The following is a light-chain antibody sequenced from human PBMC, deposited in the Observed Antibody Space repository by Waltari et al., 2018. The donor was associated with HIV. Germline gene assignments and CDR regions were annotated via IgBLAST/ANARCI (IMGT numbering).Light chain of an antibody. J-gene: IGLJ3*02. V-gene: IGLV10-54*04. CDR1: NNNVGNQG. CDR2: RND. Sequence: QAGLTQPPSVSKGLGQTATLTCTGNNNNVGNQGAAWLQQQQGHPPKLLSYRNDNRPSGISERFSSSRSGNTASLTITGLQPEDEADYYCSAWDDSVKAWVFGGGTKLTVL. CDR3: SAWDDSVKAWV.